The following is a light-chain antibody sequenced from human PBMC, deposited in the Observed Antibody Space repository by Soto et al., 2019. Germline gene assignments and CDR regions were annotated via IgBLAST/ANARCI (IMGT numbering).Light chain of an antibody. V-gene: IGLV2-14*01. CDR2: EVS. J-gene: IGLJ2*01. CDR3: SSYTSSSTLVV. CDR1: SSDVGGYNY. Sequence: QSALTQRASVSGSPGQSITISCTGTSSDVGGYNYVSWYQQHPGKAPKLMIYEVSNRPSGVSNRFSGSKSGNTASLTISGRQAEDEADYYCSSYTSSSTLVVFGGGTKLTVL.